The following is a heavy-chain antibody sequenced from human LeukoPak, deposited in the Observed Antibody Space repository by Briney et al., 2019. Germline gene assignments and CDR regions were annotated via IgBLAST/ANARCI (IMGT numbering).Heavy chain of an antibody. CDR2: IKQDGSEK. D-gene: IGHD2-21*02. V-gene: IGHV3-7*01. CDR3: ARQAYCGGDCYADY. CDR1: GFTFSSYW. Sequence: PRGSLRLSCAASGFTFSSYWMSWVRQAPGKGLEWVANIKQDGSEKYYVDSVKGRFTISRDNAKNSLYLQMNSLRAEDTAVYYCARQAYCGGDCYADYWGQGTLVTVSS. J-gene: IGHJ4*02.